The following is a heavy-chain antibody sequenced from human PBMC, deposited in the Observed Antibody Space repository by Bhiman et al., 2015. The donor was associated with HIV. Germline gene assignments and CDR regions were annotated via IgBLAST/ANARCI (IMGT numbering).Heavy chain of an antibody. CDR3: AREAVAGSVYFNY. D-gene: IGHD6-19*01. CDR1: GFPFSTFW. V-gene: IGHV3-7*01. CDR2: INQDGSEK. Sequence: EVQLVESGGGLVQPGGSLRLSCAASGFPFSTFWMTWVRQAPGKGLEWVANINQDGSEKYYVDSVKGRFTISRDNTKNSLYLQMNTLRAEDTALYYCAREAVAGSVYFNYWGQGTVVTVSS. J-gene: IGHJ4*02.